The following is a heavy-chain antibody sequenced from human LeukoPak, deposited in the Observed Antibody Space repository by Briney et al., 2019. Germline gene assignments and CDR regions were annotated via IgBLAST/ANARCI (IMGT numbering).Heavy chain of an antibody. V-gene: IGHV4-38-2*02. D-gene: IGHD1-26*01. CDR3: ARDRSGSHAENYYYYGMDV. J-gene: IGHJ6*02. CDR2: IYHSGST. CDR1: GYSISSGYY. Sequence: SETLSLTCTVSGYSISSGYYWGWIRQPPGKGLEWIGSIYHSGSTYYNPSLKSRVTISVDTSKNQFSLKLSSVTAADTAVYYCARDRSGSHAENYYYYGMDVWGQGTTVTVSS.